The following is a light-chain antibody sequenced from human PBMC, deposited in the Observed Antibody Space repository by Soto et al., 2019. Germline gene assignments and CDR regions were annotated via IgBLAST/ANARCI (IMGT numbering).Light chain of an antibody. Sequence: DIQMTQSPSSLSASVGDRVTIACRASQSINNYLNWYQQKPGKAPKLLIYGATSLHSGVPSRFSADGSGTDFNLTISSLQPEDFATYYCQQSSSGPPFTFGPGTKVDI. J-gene: IGKJ3*01. CDR1: QSINNY. CDR3: QQSSSGPPFT. CDR2: GAT. V-gene: IGKV1-39*01.